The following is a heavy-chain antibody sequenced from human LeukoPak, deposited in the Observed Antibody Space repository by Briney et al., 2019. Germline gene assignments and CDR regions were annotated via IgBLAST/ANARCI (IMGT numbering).Heavy chain of an antibody. CDR2: IYHSGTT. Sequence: PSETLPLTCAVSGVAISRGGYAWNWIRQPPGKGLEWIAYIYHSGTTYYNPSLKSRATISVDTSKNQFSLKLSSVTAADTAVYYCVRGRYSSGWFKDKNWFDPWGQGIPVTVSS. J-gene: IGHJ5*02. CDR1: GVAISRGGYA. D-gene: IGHD6-19*01. CDR3: VRGRYSSGWFKDKNWFDP. V-gene: IGHV4-30-4*07.